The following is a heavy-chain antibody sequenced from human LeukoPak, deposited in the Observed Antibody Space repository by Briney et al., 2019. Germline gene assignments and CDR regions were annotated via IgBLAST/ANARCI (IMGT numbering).Heavy chain of an antibody. V-gene: IGHV1-69*05. Sequence: GASVKVSCKASGGTFSSYAISWVRQAPGQGLEWMGGIIPIFGTANYAQKFQGRVTITRDTSASTAYMELSSLRSEDTAVYYCARDFGSSSTGYDYWGQGTLVTVSS. J-gene: IGHJ4*02. CDR3: ARDFGSSSTGYDY. CDR1: GGTFSSYA. CDR2: IIPIFGTA. D-gene: IGHD6-6*01.